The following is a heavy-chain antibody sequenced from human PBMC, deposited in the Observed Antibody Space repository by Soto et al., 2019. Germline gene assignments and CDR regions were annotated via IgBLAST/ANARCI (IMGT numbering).Heavy chain of an antibody. CDR1: GYTFTSYG. CDR3: ARGRRAAGKGGDYYYYGMDV. J-gene: IGHJ6*02. CDR2: ISAYNGNT. Sequence: ASVKVSCKASGYTFTSYGISWVRQAPGQGLEWMGWISAYNGNTNYAQKLQGRVTMTTDTSTSTAYMELRSLRSDDTAVYYCARGRRAAGKGGDYYYYGMDVWGQGTTVTVSS. D-gene: IGHD6-13*01. V-gene: IGHV1-18*04.